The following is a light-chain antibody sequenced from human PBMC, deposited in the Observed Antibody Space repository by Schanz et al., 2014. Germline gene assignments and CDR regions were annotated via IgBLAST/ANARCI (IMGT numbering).Light chain of an antibody. J-gene: IGKJ1*01. Sequence: DIPMTQSPSTLSASVGDRVTITCRASQSISNWLAWYQQKPGTAPKLLLYQASILRTGVPSRFSGSGFGTDFTLTINSLQPDDFATYFCQHLAFGQGTKVELK. CDR3: QHLA. CDR1: QSISNW. V-gene: IGKV1-5*03. CDR2: QAS.